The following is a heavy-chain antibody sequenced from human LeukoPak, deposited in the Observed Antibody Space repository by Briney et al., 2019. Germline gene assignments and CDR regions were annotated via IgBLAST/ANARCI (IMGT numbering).Heavy chain of an antibody. CDR3: ARLPRGFFDY. J-gene: IGHJ4*02. D-gene: IGHD3-10*01. CDR2: IYYSGST. V-gene: IGHV4-59*08. Sequence: SETLSLTCTASGGSFSSYSWNWVRQPPGKGLEWIGYIYYSGSTNYYPSLKSRVTISLDTSKNQFSLKLSSVPAADTAVYYCARLPRGFFDYWGQGTLVTVSS. CDR1: GGSFSSYS.